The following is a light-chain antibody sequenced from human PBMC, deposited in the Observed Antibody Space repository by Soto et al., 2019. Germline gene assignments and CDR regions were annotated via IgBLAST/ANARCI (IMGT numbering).Light chain of an antibody. CDR1: QSVSSSA. V-gene: IGKV3-20*01. CDR2: GAS. CDR3: QYYGTSPQT. Sequence: EIVLTQSPGTLSLSPGERSTLSCSVSQSVSSSALAWYQQKPGQAPRRLIYGASSRATGIPDRFSGSGSGTDFTLTISRLEPEDFAVYYCQYYGTSPQTFGQGTKVDIK. J-gene: IGKJ1*01.